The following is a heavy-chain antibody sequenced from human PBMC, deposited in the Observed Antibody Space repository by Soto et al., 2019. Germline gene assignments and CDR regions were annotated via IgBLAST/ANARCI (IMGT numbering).Heavy chain of an antibody. D-gene: IGHD5-12*01. CDR2: IYSSGST. J-gene: IGHJ4*02. CDR1: GGSVSSGSYY. V-gene: IGHV4-61*01. CDR3: ARDGDSYNY. Sequence: QVQLQESGPGLVKPSETLSLTCTVSGGSVSSGSYYWSWIRQPPGKGLEWIGYIYSSGSTSYNPSLKRRVTISVDTSKNQFSLKLSSVTAADTAVYYCARDGDSYNYWGQGTLVTVSS.